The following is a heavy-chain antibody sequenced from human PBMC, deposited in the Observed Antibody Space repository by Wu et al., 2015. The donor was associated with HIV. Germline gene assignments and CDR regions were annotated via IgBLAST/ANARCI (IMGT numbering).Heavy chain of an antibody. J-gene: IGHJ6*03. Sequence: QVQLVQSGSEVKKSGASVSVSCKTSGYSFTDYYIHWVRQAPGQGLQWMGWINPESGDTNYARAFRGRITMTRDTSINTAYMILTGLRSNDTAVYFCARDWQFHDIFDDYYIDAWGKGTTVIVSS. D-gene: IGHD3-9*01. V-gene: IGHV1-2*02. CDR1: GYSFTDYY. CDR3: ARDWQFHDIFDDYYIDA. CDR2: INPESGDT.